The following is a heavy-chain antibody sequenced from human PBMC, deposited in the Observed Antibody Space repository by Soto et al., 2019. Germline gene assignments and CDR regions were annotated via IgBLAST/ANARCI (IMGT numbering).Heavy chain of an antibody. CDR1: GGSISSGDYY. CDR3: ARGEFTYYDTSGYYFLFDY. V-gene: IGHV4-30-4*01. J-gene: IGHJ4*02. CDR2: IYYSGST. Sequence: SETLSLTCTVSGGSISSGDYYWSWIRQPPGKGLEWIGYIYYSGSTYYNPSLKSRVTISVDTSKNQFSLKLSSVTAADTAVYFCARGEFTYYDTSGYYFLFDYWGQGTLVTVSS. D-gene: IGHD3-22*01.